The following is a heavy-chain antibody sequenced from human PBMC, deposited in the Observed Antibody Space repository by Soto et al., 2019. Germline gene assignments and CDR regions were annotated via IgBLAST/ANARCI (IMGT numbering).Heavy chain of an antibody. D-gene: IGHD5-18*01. CDR2: ISYDGSNK. V-gene: IGHV3-30*18. Sequence: GGSLRLSCAASGFTFSSYGMHWVRQAPGKGLEWVAVISYDGSNKYYADSVKGRFTISRDNSKNTLYLQMNSLRAEDTAVYYCAKDLSPYLLFGIQLWPAGFDYWGQGTLVTVSS. J-gene: IGHJ4*02. CDR3: AKDLSPYLLFGIQLWPAGFDY. CDR1: GFTFSSYG.